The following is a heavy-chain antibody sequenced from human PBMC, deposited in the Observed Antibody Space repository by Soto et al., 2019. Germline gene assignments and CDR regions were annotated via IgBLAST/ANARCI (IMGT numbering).Heavy chain of an antibody. CDR1: VYTFTGYY. J-gene: IGHJ6*02. CDR2: INPNSGGT. V-gene: IGHV1-2*04. Sequence: ASVKVSCKASVYTFTGYYMHWVRQAPGQGLEWMGWINPNSGGTNYAQKFQGWVTMTRDTSISTAYMELSRLRSDDTAVYYCARAGDYGDHSGGMAVWGQGTTVTVSS. CDR3: ARAGDYGDHSGGMAV. D-gene: IGHD4-17*01.